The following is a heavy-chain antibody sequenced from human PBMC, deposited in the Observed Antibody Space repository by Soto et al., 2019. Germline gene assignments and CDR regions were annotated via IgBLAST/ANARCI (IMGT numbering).Heavy chain of an antibody. CDR1: GYTFTSYA. CDR3: ARSEYDTPRWGWFDP. J-gene: IGHJ5*02. D-gene: IGHD3-9*01. CDR2: INAGNVNT. V-gene: IGHV1-3*01. Sequence: QVQLVQSGAEVKKPGASVKVSCKASGYTFTSYAMHWVRKAPGQRREWMGWINAGNVNTKYSQKFQGRVTITRDTSASKAYMELSSLRSEDTAVYYCARSEYDTPRWGWFDPWGQGTLGTVSS.